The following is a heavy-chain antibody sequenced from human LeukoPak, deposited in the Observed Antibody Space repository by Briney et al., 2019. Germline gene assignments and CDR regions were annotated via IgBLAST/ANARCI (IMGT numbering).Heavy chain of an antibody. Sequence: PGGSLRLSCTASGFTFGDYAMSWFRQAPGKGLEWVGFIRSKAYGGTTEYAASVKGRFTISRDDSKSIAHLQMNSLKTEDTAVYYCTAERMTTVRRAPDFDYWGQGTLVTVSS. CDR1: GFTFGDYA. CDR2: IRSKAYGGTT. V-gene: IGHV3-49*03. D-gene: IGHD4-11*01. J-gene: IGHJ4*02. CDR3: TAERMTTVRRAPDFDY.